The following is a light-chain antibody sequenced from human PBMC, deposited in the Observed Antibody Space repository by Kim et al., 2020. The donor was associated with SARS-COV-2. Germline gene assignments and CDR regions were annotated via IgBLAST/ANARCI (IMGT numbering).Light chain of an antibody. V-gene: IGLV3-21*04. CDR1: NIGSKS. Sequence: APGKTARITWGGNNIGSKSVHWYQQKPGQAPVLVIYYDSDRPSGIPERFSGSNSGNTATLTISRVEAGDEADYYCQVWDSSSDQWVFGGGTQLTVL. CDR2: YDS. CDR3: QVWDSSSDQWV. J-gene: IGLJ3*02.